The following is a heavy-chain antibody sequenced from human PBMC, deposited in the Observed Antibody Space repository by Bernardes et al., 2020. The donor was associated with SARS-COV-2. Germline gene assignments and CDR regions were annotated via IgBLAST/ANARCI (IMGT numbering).Heavy chain of an antibody. J-gene: IGHJ4*02. D-gene: IGHD4-17*01. CDR3: ARRRYGDFGVDV. Sequence: GESLKISCKGSDYTFTHYWIGWVRPMPEKGLEWMGIIYPGDSDTKYSPSFQGRVTISADKSVNTAYLQWSSLKASDTAIYYCARRRYGDFGVDVWGQGTLVTVSS. CDR2: IYPGDSDT. CDR1: DYTFTHYW. V-gene: IGHV5-51*01.